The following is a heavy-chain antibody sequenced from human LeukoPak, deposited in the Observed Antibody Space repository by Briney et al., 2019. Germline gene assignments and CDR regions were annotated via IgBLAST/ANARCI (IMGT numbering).Heavy chain of an antibody. Sequence: GGSLRLSCAASGFTFSSYYMSWVRQAPGKGLEWVSYISGSSTTIYYSDSVKGRFTVSRDNARNSLYLQMNSLRAEDTAVYYWARDGELVRPNDYWGQGTLVTGSS. D-gene: IGHD3-10*01. J-gene: IGHJ4*01. CDR1: GFTFSSYY. CDR3: ARDGELVRPNDY. V-gene: IGHV3-48*01. CDR2: ISGSSTTI.